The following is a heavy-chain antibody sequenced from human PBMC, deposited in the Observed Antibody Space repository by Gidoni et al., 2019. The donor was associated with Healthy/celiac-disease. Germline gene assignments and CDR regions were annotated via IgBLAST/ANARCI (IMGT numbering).Heavy chain of an antibody. Sequence: QVQLQQWGAGLLKPSETLSLTCAVYGGSFSGYYWSWIRQPPGKGLEWIGEINHSGSTNYNPSLKSRFTIAVDTSKNQFSLKLSSVTAADTAVYYCARGLGYSYGGAYNWFDPWGQGTLVTVSS. V-gene: IGHV4-34*01. CDR3: ARGLGYSYGGAYNWFDP. J-gene: IGHJ5*02. D-gene: IGHD5-18*01. CDR1: GGSFSGYY. CDR2: INHSGST.